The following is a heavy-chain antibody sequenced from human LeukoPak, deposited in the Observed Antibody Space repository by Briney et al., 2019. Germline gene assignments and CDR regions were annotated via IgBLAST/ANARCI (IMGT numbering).Heavy chain of an antibody. CDR1: GGSFSGYY. V-gene: IGHV4-34*01. D-gene: IGHD3-3*01. CDR3: ARVYGHCDFFNWFDP. Sequence: KASETLSLTCAVYGGSFSGYYWSWIRQPPGKGLEWIGEINHSGSTNYNPSLKSRVTISVDTSKNQFSLKLSSVTAADTAVYYCARVYGHCDFFNWFDPWGQGTLVTVSS. J-gene: IGHJ5*02. CDR2: INHSGST.